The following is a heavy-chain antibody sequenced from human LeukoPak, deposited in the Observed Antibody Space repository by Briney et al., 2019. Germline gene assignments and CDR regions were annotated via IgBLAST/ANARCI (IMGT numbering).Heavy chain of an antibody. J-gene: IGHJ4*02. V-gene: IGHV1-2*02. D-gene: IGHD6-13*01. CDR1: GYTFTGYY. CDR2: INPNSGGT. CDR3: ARDRAAAAGTGFFDY. Sequence: ASVKVSCKASGYTFTGYYMHWVRQAPGQGLEWMGWINPNSGGTNYAQKFQGRVTMTRDTSISTAYMELSRLRSEDTAVYYCARDRAAAAGTGFFDYWGQGTLVTVSS.